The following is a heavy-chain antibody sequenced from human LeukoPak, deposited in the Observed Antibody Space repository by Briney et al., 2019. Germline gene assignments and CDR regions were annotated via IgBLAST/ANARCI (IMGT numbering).Heavy chain of an antibody. J-gene: IGHJ4*02. CDR3: ARLDYGGHYFDY. Sequence: KASETLSLTCTVSGGSISSSSYYWGWIRQPPGKGLEWIGNIYYSGSTYYNPSLTSRVTISVDTSKNQFSLKLSSMTAADTAVYYCARLDYGGHYFDYWGQGTLVTVSS. CDR1: GGSISSSSYY. D-gene: IGHD4-17*01. CDR2: IYYSGST. V-gene: IGHV4-39*01.